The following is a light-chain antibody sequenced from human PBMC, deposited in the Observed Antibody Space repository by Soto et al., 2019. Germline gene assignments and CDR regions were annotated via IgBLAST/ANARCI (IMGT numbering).Light chain of an antibody. CDR3: QQYGRSPYT. Sequence: EIVLTQSPGTLSLSPGEGATLSCRASQSVSSSYLAWYQQKPGQAPRLLIYGASSRATGIPDRFSGSGSGTDFTLTSSRLKTEDFAVYYCQQYGRSPYTFGQGTKLEIK. CDR1: QSVSSSY. V-gene: IGKV3-20*01. CDR2: GAS. J-gene: IGKJ2*01.